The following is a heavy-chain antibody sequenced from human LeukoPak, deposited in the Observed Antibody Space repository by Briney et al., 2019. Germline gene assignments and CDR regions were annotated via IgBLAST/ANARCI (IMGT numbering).Heavy chain of an antibody. CDR3: ASVRYSSSWYDSIDY. V-gene: IGHV1-2*06. J-gene: IGHJ4*02. CDR2: INPNSGGT. Sequence: ASVKVSCKASGYTFTGYYMHWVRQAPGQGLEWMGRINPNSGGTNYAQKFQGRVTMTRDTSISTAYMELSRLRSEDTAVYYCASVRYSSSWYDSIDYWGQGTLVTVSS. CDR1: GYTFTGYY. D-gene: IGHD6-13*01.